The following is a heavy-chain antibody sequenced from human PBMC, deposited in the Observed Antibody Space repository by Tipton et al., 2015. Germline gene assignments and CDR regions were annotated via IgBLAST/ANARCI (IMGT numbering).Heavy chain of an antibody. Sequence: TLSLTCTVSGGSISSGGYYWSWIRQPPGKGLEWIGYISYSGTTNYNSALTSRVTISVDTSKNQFSLKLSSVTAADTAVYYCARVWFGELYFDSWGQGTLVTVSS. CDR2: ISYSGTT. J-gene: IGHJ4*02. D-gene: IGHD3-10*01. CDR3: ARVWFGELYFDS. CDR1: GGSISSGGYY. V-gene: IGHV4-61*08.